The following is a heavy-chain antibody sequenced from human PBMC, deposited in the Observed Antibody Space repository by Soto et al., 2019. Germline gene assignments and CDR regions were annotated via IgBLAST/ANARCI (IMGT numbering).Heavy chain of an antibody. CDR1: GGSFSSNP. CDR2: IIPIFATA. D-gene: IGHD5-18*01. J-gene: IGHJ4*02. V-gene: IGHV1-69*01. CDR3: ARGGRGYSSAPRYYFDY. Sequence: QVQLVQSGSEVKKPGSSVMVSCKASGGSFSSNPISWVRQAPGQGLEWMAGIIPIFATAHYAQKFQGRVTITADESTSTAYMELTSLRSEDTAVYFCARGGRGYSSAPRYYFDYWGQGTLVTVSS.